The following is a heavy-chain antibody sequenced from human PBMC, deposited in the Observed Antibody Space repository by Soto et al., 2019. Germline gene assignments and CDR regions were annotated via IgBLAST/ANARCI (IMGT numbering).Heavy chain of an antibody. CDR3: ARGVGGDCPTED. V-gene: IGHV3-66*01. J-gene: IGHJ4*02. Sequence: EVQLVESGAGLVQPGGSLRLSCAASGFTVSSNYMSWVRQAPGKGLEWVSVIYSGGSTYYADSVKGRFTITRDNSKNTRYRQMNSLRTEDTAVYYCARGVGGDCPTEDWGEGALFTVSS. D-gene: IGHD2-21*02. CDR2: IYSGGST. CDR1: GFTVSSNY.